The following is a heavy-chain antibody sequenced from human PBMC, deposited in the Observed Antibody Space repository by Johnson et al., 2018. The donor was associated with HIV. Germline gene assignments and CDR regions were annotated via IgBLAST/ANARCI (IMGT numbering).Heavy chain of an antibody. CDR1: GFTFSSYA. D-gene: IGHD6-19*01. V-gene: IGHV3-30*04. J-gene: IGHJ3*02. Sequence: QVQLVESGGGVVQPGRSLRLSCAASGFTFSSYAMHWVRQAPGKGLEWVAVIWYDGSNKYYADSVKGRFTISRDNSKNTLYLQMNSLRAEDTAVYYCAKGLLGQWLVQDAFDIWGQGTMVTVSS. CDR2: IWYDGSNK. CDR3: AKGLLGQWLVQDAFDI.